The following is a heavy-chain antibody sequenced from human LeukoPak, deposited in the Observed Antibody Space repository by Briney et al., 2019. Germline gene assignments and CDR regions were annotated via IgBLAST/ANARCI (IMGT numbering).Heavy chain of an antibody. CDR1: GFIFSSYS. CDR3: ARDPRGHSSSWYWELDWFDP. Sequence: NSGGSLRLSCAASGFIFSSYSMNWVRQAPGKGLEWVSSISSSNSYIYYADSVKGRFTISRDNAKNSLYLQMNSLRAEDTAVYYCARDPRGHSSSWYWELDWFDPWGQGTLVTVSS. D-gene: IGHD6-13*01. J-gene: IGHJ5*02. V-gene: IGHV3-21*01. CDR2: ISSSNSYI.